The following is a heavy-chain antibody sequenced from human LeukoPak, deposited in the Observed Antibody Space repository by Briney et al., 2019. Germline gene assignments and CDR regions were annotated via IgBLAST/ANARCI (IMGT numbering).Heavy chain of an antibody. CDR2: IIPIFGTA. V-gene: IGHV1-69*01. D-gene: IGHD5-12*01. J-gene: IGHJ5*02. Sequence: SVKVSCKASGGTFSSYAISWVRQAPGQGLEWMGGIIPIFGTANYAQKFQGRVTITADESTSTAYMELSSLRSEDTAVYYCAIAPVDMVWFDPWGQGTLVTVSS. CDR1: GGTFSSYA. CDR3: AIAPVDMVWFDP.